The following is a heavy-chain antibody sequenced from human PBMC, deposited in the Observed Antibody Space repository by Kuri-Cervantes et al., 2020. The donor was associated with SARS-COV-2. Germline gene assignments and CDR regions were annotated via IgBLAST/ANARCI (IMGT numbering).Heavy chain of an antibody. CDR3: ARGFELLQYFDL. Sequence: GGSLRLSCSASGFTFSSYVLHWVRQAPGKGLQYVSAISPSGDSTYYADSVEGRFTISRDNSKNTLYLQMNSLRTEDTAVYNCARGFELLQYFDLWGRGTLVTVSS. CDR1: GFTFSSYV. CDR2: ISPSGDST. D-gene: IGHD1-7*01. J-gene: IGHJ2*01. V-gene: IGHV3-64*04.